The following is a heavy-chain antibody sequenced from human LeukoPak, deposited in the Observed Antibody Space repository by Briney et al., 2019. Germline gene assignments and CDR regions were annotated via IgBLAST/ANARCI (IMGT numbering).Heavy chain of an antibody. Sequence: TGGSLRLSCAASGFTFSSNWMSWVRLAPGKGLEWVASIKEDGTETYYVDSVKGRFTISRDNAKNSLYLQMNSLRVEDTAVYYCAKEGRSLQTYWGQGTLVTVSS. CDR3: AKEGRSLQTY. CDR2: IKEDGTET. J-gene: IGHJ4*02. V-gene: IGHV3-7*03. D-gene: IGHD5-24*01. CDR1: GFTFSSNW.